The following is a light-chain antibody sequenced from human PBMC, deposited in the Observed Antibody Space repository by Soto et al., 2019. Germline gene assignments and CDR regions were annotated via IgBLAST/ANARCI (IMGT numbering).Light chain of an antibody. J-gene: IGLJ1*01. Sequence: LTQPASVSGSPGQSITISCTGTSSDVGGYNYVSWYQQHPGKAPKFMIYDVSNRPSGVSNRFSGSKSGNTASLTISGLQADDEADYYCSSYTSSNTLVFGTGTKVTVL. CDR2: DVS. CDR3: SSYTSSNTLV. CDR1: SSDVGGYNY. V-gene: IGLV2-14*01.